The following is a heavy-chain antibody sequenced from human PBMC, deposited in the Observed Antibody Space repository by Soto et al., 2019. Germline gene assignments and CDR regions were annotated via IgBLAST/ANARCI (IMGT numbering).Heavy chain of an antibody. CDR3: ARDMLLPSKGYYGFYYYYGMDV. V-gene: IGHV3-21*01. J-gene: IGHJ6*02. CDR1: GFTFSSYS. Sequence: GGSLRLSCAASGFTFSSYSMNWVRQAPGKGLEWVSSISSSSSYIYYADSVKGRFTISRDNAKNSLYLQMNSLRAEDTAVYYCARDMLLPSKGYYGFYYYYGMDVWAKGPRSPS. CDR2: ISSSSSYI. D-gene: IGHD2-15*01.